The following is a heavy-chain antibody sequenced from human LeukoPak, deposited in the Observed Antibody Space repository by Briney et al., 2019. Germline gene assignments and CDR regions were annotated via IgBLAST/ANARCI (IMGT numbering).Heavy chain of an antibody. CDR2: ISGSGGST. CDR1: GFTFSSYA. Sequence: GGSLRLSCAASGFTFSSYAMSWVRQAPGKGLEWVSAISGSGGSTYYADSVKGRFTISRDNSKNTLYLQMNSLRAEDTAVYYCAKSPLEGELETSYYYGMDVWGQGTTVTVSS. CDR3: AKSPLEGELETSYYYGMDV. D-gene: IGHD1-1*01. J-gene: IGHJ6*02. V-gene: IGHV3-23*01.